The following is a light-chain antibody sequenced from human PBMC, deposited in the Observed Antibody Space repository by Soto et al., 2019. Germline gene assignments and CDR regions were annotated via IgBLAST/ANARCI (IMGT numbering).Light chain of an antibody. CDR3: EDCDNSLHGIHV. J-gene: IGLJ1*01. V-gene: IGLV1-44*01. Sequence: QSVLTQPPSASGTPGQRVTISCSGSSSNIGSNTVNWYQQLPGTAPKLLIYSNNQRPSGVPDRFSGSKSGTSASLAISGLQSEDEADYYCEDCDNSLHGIHVFGTGTKVTVL. CDR1: SSNIGSNT. CDR2: SNN.